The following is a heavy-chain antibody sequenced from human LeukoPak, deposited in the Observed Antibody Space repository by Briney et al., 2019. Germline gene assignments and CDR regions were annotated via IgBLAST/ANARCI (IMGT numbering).Heavy chain of an antibody. CDR1: GYTFTSHD. Sequence: GASVKVSCKASGYTFTSHDINWVRQATGQGLEWMGWMNPNSGNTGYAQKFQGRVTMTSNTSISTAYMELSSLRSEDTAVYYCARGRGRARGYSYGNWGQGTLVTVSS. V-gene: IGHV1-8*01. D-gene: IGHD5-18*01. CDR2: MNPNSGNT. CDR3: ARGRGRARGYSYGN. J-gene: IGHJ4*02.